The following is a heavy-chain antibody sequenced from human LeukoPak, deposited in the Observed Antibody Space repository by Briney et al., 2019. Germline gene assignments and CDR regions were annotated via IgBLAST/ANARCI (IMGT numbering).Heavy chain of an antibody. CDR2: AYSNGNT. D-gene: IGHD2/OR15-2a*01. CDR1: GDSVSTYS. V-gene: IGHV4-4*07. CDR3: ARDFSSKNWFDT. J-gene: IGHJ5*02. Sequence: SETLSLTCTVFGDSVSTYSWSWIRQPAGEGLEWIGRAYSNGNTNYNPSLKSRVTLSTDRSKNQVSLKLTSVTAADTATYYCARDFSSKNWFDTWGQGTLVTVSS.